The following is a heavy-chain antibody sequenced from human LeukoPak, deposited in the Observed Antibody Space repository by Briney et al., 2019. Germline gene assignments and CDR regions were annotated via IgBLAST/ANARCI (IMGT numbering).Heavy chain of an antibody. Sequence: GASVKVSCKASGYTFTSYGISWVRQAPGQGLEWMGWISAYNGNTNYAQKLQGRVTMTTDTSTSTAYTELRSLRSDDTAVYYCARDGYCSGGSCYFLAPFDYWGQGTLVTVSS. CDR3: ARDGYCSGGSCYFLAPFDY. V-gene: IGHV1-18*01. D-gene: IGHD2-15*01. CDR2: ISAYNGNT. CDR1: GYTFTSYG. J-gene: IGHJ4*02.